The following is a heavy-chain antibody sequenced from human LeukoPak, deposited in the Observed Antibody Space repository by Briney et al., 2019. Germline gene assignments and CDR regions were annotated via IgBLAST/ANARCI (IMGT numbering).Heavy chain of an antibody. CDR1: GFTFSDYY. J-gene: IGHJ3*02. V-gene: IGHV3-11*04. D-gene: IGHD6-6*01. Sequence: PGGSLRLSYAASGFTFSDYYMSWIRQAPGKGLEWVSYISSSGSTIYYADSVKGRFTISRDNAKNSLYLQMNSLRAEDTAVYYCAKDLGGRIAAIVGAFDIWGQGTMVTVSS. CDR2: ISSSGSTI. CDR3: AKDLGGRIAAIVGAFDI.